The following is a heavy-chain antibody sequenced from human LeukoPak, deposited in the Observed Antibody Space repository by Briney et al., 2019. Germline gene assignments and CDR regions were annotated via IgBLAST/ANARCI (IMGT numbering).Heavy chain of an antibody. CDR1: GGSASSRSYY. D-gene: IGHD6-19*01. Sequence: SVTLSFTCTVSGGSASSRSYYWSWIRQPPGKGLEWIGYIYYSESTNYNPSLKIRVTLSVDTSKNHFSLKLTSVTAADTAVYYCAGGTEAGLAYWGQGTLVTVSS. J-gene: IGHJ4*02. CDR3: AGGTEAGLAY. V-gene: IGHV4-61*03. CDR2: IYYSEST.